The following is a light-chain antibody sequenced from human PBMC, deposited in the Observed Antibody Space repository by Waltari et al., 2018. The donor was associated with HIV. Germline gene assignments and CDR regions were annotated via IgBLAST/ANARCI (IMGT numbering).Light chain of an antibody. V-gene: IGLV1-36*01. Sequence: QSVLTQPPSVSEAPRQRVTISCSGSSSNIGNNAVNWYQQVPGKAPKPLIHFDDVLSSCGSARFSGSKSGTSASLAIRGLQSEDEADYYCAAWDDSLNGYVFGSGTKVTVL. CDR1: SSNIGNNA. CDR3: AAWDDSLNGYV. J-gene: IGLJ1*01. CDR2: FDD.